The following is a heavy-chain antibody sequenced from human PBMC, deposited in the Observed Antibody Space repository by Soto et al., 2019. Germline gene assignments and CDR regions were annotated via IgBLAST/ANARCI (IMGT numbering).Heavy chain of an antibody. CDR3: ARGYYDSSGYYYYYYGMDV. CDR2: IYYSGST. D-gene: IGHD3-22*01. CDR1: GGSISSYD. Sequence: SETLSLTCTVSGGSISSYDWSWIRQPPGKGLEWIGYIYYSGSTNYNPSLKSRVTISVDTSKNQFSLKLSSVTAADTAVYYCARGYYDSSGYYYYYYGMDVWGQGTTVTVSS. J-gene: IGHJ6*02. V-gene: IGHV4-59*01.